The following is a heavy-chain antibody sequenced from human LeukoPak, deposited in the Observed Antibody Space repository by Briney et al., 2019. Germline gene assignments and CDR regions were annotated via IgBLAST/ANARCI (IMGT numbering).Heavy chain of an antibody. CDR3: VSIWGGTTAN. CDR2: ISSSGGST. CDR1: GFTFNSYN. D-gene: IGHD1-7*01. J-gene: IGHJ4*02. V-gene: IGHV3-64D*06. Sequence: GGSLRLSCSASGFTFNSYNMHWVRQPPGKGLDYVSAISSSGGSTYYADSVKSRFTISRDNSKNTLFRQRRSLRAEDTAVYYCVSIWGGTTANWGQGTLVTVSS.